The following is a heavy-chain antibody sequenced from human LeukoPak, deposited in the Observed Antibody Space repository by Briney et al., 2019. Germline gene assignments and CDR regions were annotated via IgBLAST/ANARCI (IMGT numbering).Heavy chain of an antibody. Sequence: PSETLSLTCAVYGESLSKYYWTWIRQSPGKGLEWIGEINHRGSTNLNPSLKSRVTLSVDTSKHQFSLKLTSVAAADAAVYYCASSVGSTDYWGQGTLVTVSS. CDR2: INHRGST. CDR1: GESLSKYY. CDR3: ASSVGSTDY. J-gene: IGHJ4*02. V-gene: IGHV4-34*01. D-gene: IGHD1-26*01.